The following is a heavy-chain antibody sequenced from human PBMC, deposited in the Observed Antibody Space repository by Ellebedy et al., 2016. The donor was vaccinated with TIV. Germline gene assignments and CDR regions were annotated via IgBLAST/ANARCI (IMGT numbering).Heavy chain of an antibody. J-gene: IGHJ5*02. D-gene: IGHD3-22*01. V-gene: IGHV3-9*01. Sequence: SLKISCAGSGFTFSFYWMSWVRQAPGKGLEWVSGISWNSGSIAYADSVKGRFTISSDNAKNSLYLQMNSLRAEDTSVYYCAKVGRRYYESSGDPWGQGSLVTVSS. CDR3: AKVGRRYYESSGDP. CDR1: GFTFSFYW. CDR2: ISWNSGSI.